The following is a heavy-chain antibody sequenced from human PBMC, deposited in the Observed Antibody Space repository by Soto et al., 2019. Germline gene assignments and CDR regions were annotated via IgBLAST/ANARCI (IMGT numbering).Heavy chain of an antibody. CDR1: GGSISSGGYY. V-gene: IGHV4-31*03. Sequence: QVQLQESGPGLVKPSQTLSLTCTVSGGSISSGGYYWNWIRQHPGKGLEWIGYIFYIGSTYYNPSRKSRVTSSVDTSKNQFSLKLNSVTGADTAVYYCARSVFPWGQGTLVTVSS. CDR3: ARSVFP. J-gene: IGHJ5*02. CDR2: IFYIGST.